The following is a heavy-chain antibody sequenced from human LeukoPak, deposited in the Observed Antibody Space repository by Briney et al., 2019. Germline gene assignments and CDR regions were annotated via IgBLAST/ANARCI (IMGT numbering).Heavy chain of an antibody. CDR2: IFASGHP. J-gene: IGHJ3*02. D-gene: IGHD3-22*01. CDR3: ARASYYYDSRGYRKPFDI. V-gene: IGHV4-61*02. CDR1: GGSISSGSYY. Sequence: PSETLSLTCTVSGGSISSGSYYWSWIRQPAEKGLEYIGRIFASGHPDYNPSLKSRVTMSLDTSKNQFSLRLSSATAADTAMYYCARASYYYDSRGYRKPFDIWGQGTMVTVSS.